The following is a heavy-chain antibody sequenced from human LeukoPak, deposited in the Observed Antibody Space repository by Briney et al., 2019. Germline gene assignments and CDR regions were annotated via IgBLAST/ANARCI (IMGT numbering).Heavy chain of an antibody. CDR1: GGSISSYY. CDR3: ARAHSSSWYMDY. CDR2: MYYSGST. J-gene: IGHJ4*02. D-gene: IGHD6-13*01. V-gene: IGHV4-59*01. Sequence: SETLSLTCTVSGGSISSYYWSWIPQPPRKGLEWIGYMYYSGSTNYNPSLKSRVTISLDTSNNQFSLKLTSVTAADTAVYYCARAHSSSWYMDYWGQGTLVTVSS.